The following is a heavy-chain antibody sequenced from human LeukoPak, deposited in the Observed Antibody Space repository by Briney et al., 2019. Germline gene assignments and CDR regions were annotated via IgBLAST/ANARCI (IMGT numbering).Heavy chain of an antibody. CDR3: ARGSCGVDCPGYNWFDP. V-gene: IGHV4-61*02. J-gene: IGHJ5*02. Sequence: PSETLSLTCTVSGGSIASGSYYWTWIRQSAGGGLEWIGRVYINGNTNSNPSLRSRLAISVDTSQNQFSLDLSSVTAADTAVYYCARGSCGVDCPGYNWFDPWGQGTLVTVSS. CDR2: VYINGNT. CDR1: GGSIASGSYY. D-gene: IGHD2-21*01.